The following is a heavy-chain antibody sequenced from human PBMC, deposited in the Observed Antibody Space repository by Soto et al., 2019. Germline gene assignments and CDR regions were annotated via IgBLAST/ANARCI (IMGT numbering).Heavy chain of an antibody. Sequence: EVQLVESGGGLVQPGGSLRLSCVASGFTFSSYWMSWVRQAPGKGLEWVANIKQNGSEEYYLDSVKGRFAVSRDNARNSLYLQISSLRAEDTAVYYCARGKSSRYFDYWGQGTLVTVSS. CDR2: IKQNGSEE. CDR1: GFTFSSYW. J-gene: IGHJ4*02. V-gene: IGHV3-7*01. CDR3: ARGKSSRYFDY. D-gene: IGHD6-13*01.